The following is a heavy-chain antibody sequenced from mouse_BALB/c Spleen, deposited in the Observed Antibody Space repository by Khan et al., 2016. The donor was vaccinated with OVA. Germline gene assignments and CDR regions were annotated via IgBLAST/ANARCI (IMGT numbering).Heavy chain of an antibody. Sequence: QVQLQQSGAELARPGASVKMSCKASGYTFTSYTIHWIKMRPGQGLEWIGYINPSNGYTNYNQKFKDKATLTADKSSTTAYMQLSSLTSDDSAVXDFVRDGANYGNDGWFAYWGLGTLVTVSA. J-gene: IGHJ3*01. CDR1: GYTFTSYT. D-gene: IGHD2-14*01. CDR2: INPSNGYT. CDR3: VRDGANYGNDGWFAY. V-gene: IGHV1-4*01.